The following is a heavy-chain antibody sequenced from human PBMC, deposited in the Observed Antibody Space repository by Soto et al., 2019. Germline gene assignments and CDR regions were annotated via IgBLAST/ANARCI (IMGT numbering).Heavy chain of an antibody. Sequence: EVQLVESGGGLVQPGGSLRLSCAASGFSFSNYWIHWVRQAPGKGLVWVSRIKTDGSSTDYAASVKGRFTISGDNAKNTLYLQMYSLTAEDTAVYYCAKREGNTYGLFHWGQGTLVTVSS. D-gene: IGHD5-18*01. J-gene: IGHJ4*02. V-gene: IGHV3-74*01. CDR1: GFSFSNYW. CDR2: IKTDGSST. CDR3: AKREGNTYGLFH.